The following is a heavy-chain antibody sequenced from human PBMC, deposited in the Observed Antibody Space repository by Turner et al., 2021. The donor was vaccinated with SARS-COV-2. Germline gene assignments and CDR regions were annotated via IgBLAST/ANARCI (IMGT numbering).Heavy chain of an antibody. D-gene: IGHD1-26*01. CDR2: ISGSGSTI. CDR3: ARGRSWNY. J-gene: IGHJ4*02. CDR1: GFTFSRYD. V-gene: IGHV3-48*03. Sequence: EVQLVESGGVLVQPGGSLRLSCAASGFTFSRYDMNWVRQAPGKGLEWGSYISGSGSTIYYGDSMKGRVAVSRDNAKNSLYLQVNSLGVEDTAVYYCARGRSWNYWGQGTLITVSS.